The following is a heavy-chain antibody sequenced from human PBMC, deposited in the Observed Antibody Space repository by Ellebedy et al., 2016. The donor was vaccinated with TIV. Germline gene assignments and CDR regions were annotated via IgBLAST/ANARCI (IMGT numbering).Heavy chain of an antibody. CDR2: INPNGGST. J-gene: IGHJ4*02. CDR1: GYTFTNYL. CDR3: ARGRN. V-gene: IGHV1-46*01. Sequence: ASVKVSCKASGYTFTNYLLHWVRQAPGQGCEWMGIINPNGGSTTYTQKFQGRITMTRDTSASTVYMELSSLRSEDTAVYYCARGRNWGQGTLVTVSS.